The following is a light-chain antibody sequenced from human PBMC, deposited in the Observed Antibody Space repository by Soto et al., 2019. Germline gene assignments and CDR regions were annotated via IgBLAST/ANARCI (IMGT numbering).Light chain of an antibody. CDR2: AAS. J-gene: IGKJ5*01. CDR3: QKYESLPLN. V-gene: IGKV1-9*01. CDR1: QGISNF. Sequence: DIQITHSPSFLSASVVDRVTIAFLASQGISNFLAWYQQKPGKAPKLLIYAASSLQSGVPSRFSGSGSGTGFTFTISSLQPEDFATYYCQKYESLPLNFGQGTRLEIK.